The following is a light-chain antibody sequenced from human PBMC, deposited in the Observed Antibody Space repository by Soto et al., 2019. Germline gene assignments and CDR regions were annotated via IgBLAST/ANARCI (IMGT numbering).Light chain of an antibody. V-gene: IGKV1-5*03. J-gene: IGKJ1*01. CDR2: KAT. Sequence: DIPMTQSPSTLSAFVGDRVTISCRASQSISGWLAWYQQKPGKAPKLLIYKATSLETGVPSRFSGSGSGTEFTLTISSLQPDDSATYYCQQYSTKSWTFGPGTKLEIK. CDR3: QQYSTKSWT. CDR1: QSISGW.